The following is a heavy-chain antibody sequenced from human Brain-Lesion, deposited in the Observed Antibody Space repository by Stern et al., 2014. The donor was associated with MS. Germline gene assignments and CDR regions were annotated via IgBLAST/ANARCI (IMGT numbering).Heavy chain of an antibody. V-gene: IGHV4-39*01. CDR3: AKHACTGAACPFDL. J-gene: IGHJ4*02. D-gene: IGHD2-8*02. CDR1: GDSISSYTHY. CDR2: VYYSGAT. Sequence: VQLVESGPGLVKPSETLSITCAVSGDSISSYTHYWAWIRQPPGKGLEWIGSVYYSGATYYNPSLKSPVTISVDTSKNHFSLGLTSVTAADTAVYYCAKHACTGAACPFDLWGQGTLVTVSS.